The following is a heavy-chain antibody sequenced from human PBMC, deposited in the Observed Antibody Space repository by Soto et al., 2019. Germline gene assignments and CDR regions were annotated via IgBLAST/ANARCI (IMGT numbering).Heavy chain of an antibody. CDR3: ARYIVVVTATYAFDI. Sequence: QVQLVESGGGVVQPGRSLRLSCAASGFTFSSYAMHWVRQDPGKGLEWVAVISYDGSDKYYADSVKGRFTISRDNSKNTLYLQMNSLRAVDTAVYYCARYIVVVTATYAFDIWGQGTMVTVSS. J-gene: IGHJ3*02. CDR1: GFTFSSYA. CDR2: ISYDGSDK. D-gene: IGHD2-21*02. V-gene: IGHV3-30-3*01.